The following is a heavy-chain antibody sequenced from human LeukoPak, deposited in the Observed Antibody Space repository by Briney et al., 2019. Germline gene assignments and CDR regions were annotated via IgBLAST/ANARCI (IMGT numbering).Heavy chain of an antibody. J-gene: IGHJ4*02. Sequence: SETLSLTCAVSGYSISSGYYWGWIRQPPGKGLEWIGSIYHSGSTYYNPSLKSRVTISVDTSKNQFSLKLSSVTAADTAVYYCARHYPRYSYGPAVDYWGQGTLVTVSS. CDR1: GYSISSGYY. CDR3: ARHYPRYSYGPAVDY. V-gene: IGHV4-38-2*01. D-gene: IGHD5-18*01. CDR2: IYHSGST.